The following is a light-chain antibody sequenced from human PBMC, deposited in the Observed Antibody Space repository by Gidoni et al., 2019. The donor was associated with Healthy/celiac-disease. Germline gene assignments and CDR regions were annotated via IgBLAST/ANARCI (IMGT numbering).Light chain of an antibody. CDR3: LQDYNYPWT. V-gene: IGKV1-6*01. J-gene: IGKJ1*01. Sequence: AIQRTQATSSLSAYVGDRVTITCRASQGIRNDLGWYQQQPGKATKLLIYAASSLQRGVPSRFSGSGSGTDFTLTISILQPEDFATYYCLQDYNYPWTFXQXTKVEIK. CDR1: QGIRND. CDR2: AAS.